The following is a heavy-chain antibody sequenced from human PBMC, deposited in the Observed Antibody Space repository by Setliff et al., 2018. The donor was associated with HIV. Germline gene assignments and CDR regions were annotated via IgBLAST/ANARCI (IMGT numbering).Heavy chain of an antibody. D-gene: IGHD6-13*01. V-gene: IGHV3-7*04. CDR1: GFTFSTYW. Sequence: PGGSLRLSCAASGFTFSTYWMSWVRQAPGKGLEWVANIKQDGSEKNYMDSVKGRFTISRDNAKNSLYLQMNSLGAEDTAVYYCASDSSAWSWAEFFQHWGQGTLVTVSS. CDR3: ASDSSAWSWAEFFQH. J-gene: IGHJ1*01. CDR2: IKQDGSEK.